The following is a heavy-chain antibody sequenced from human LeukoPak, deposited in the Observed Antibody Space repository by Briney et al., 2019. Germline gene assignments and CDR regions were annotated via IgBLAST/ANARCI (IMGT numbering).Heavy chain of an antibody. J-gene: IGHJ4*02. CDR2: IYSGGST. CDR1: GFTVSSNY. CDR3: AGANYSSSWSPFDY. Sequence: PGGSLRLSCAASGFTVSSNYMSWVRQAPGKGLEWVSVIYSGGSTYYADSVKGRFTISRDNSKNTLYLQMNSLRAEDTAVYYCAGANYSSSWSPFDYWGQGTLVTVSS. D-gene: IGHD6-13*01. V-gene: IGHV3-53*01.